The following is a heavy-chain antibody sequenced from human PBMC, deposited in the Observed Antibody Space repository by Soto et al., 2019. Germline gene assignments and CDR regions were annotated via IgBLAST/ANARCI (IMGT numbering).Heavy chain of an antibody. CDR2: ISYSGST. CDR1: GGSISSGGYY. Sequence: QVQLQESGPGLVKPSQTLSLTCTVSGGSISSGGYYWSWIRQHPGKGLEWIGYISYSGSTYYNPSLXGXVXIXXDTSKNQFSLKLSSVTAADTAVYYCASDALSRDSIWGQGTLVTVSS. V-gene: IGHV4-31*03. D-gene: IGHD3-22*01. CDR3: ASDALSRDSI. J-gene: IGHJ4*02.